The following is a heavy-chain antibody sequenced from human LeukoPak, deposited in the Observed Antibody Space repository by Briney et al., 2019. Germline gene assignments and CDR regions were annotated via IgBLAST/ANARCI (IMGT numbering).Heavy chain of an antibody. Sequence: PGRSLRLSCAASGFTFSSYAMHWVRQAPGKGLEWVAVISYDGSNKYYADSVKGRFTISRDNSKNTLYLQMNSLRAEDTAVYYCAIESQLLYFDYWGQGTLVTVSS. D-gene: IGHD2-2*01. CDR2: ISYDGSNK. CDR1: GFTFSSYA. CDR3: AIESQLLYFDY. J-gene: IGHJ4*02. V-gene: IGHV3-30*01.